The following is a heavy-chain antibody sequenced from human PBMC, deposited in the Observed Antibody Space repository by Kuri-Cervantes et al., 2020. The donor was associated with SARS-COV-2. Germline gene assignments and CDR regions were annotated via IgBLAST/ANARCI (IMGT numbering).Heavy chain of an antibody. CDR2: IGTAGDT. CDR3: ARVHGSGGSCYSPYYYFDY. CDR1: GFTFSSYD. D-gene: IGHD2-15*01. V-gene: IGHV3-13*01. J-gene: IGHJ4*02. Sequence: GGSLRLSCAASGFTFSSYDMHWVRQATGKGLEWVSAIGTAGDTYYPGSMKGRFTISRENAKNSLYLQMNSLRAEDTALYYCARVHGSGGSCYSPYYYFDYWGQGTLVTVSS.